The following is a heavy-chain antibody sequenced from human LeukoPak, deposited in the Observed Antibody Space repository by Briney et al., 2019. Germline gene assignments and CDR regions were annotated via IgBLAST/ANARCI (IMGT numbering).Heavy chain of an antibody. V-gene: IGHV4-31*03. D-gene: IGHD3-16*01. CDR3: ARKTLYTNAFDI. CDR1: GVSISSGGYY. J-gene: IGHJ3*02. CDR2: IYYGGST. Sequence: PSQTLSLTCTVSGVSISSGGYYWSWIRQHPGKGLEWIGYIYYGGSTHYNPSLKSRVTISVDTSKNQFSLKLSSVTAADTAVYYCARKTLYTNAFDIWGQGTMVTVSS.